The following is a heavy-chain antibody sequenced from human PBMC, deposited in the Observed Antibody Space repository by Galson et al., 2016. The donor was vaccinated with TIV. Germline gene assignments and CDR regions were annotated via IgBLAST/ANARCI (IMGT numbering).Heavy chain of an antibody. D-gene: IGHD6-13*01. CDR2: VTSSGEST. Sequence: SLRLSCAASGFTFDNYATHWVRQGPGGGLEWVSSVTSSGESTDYSDSVKGRFTISRDNAKNSLILQVNSLRIEDTGVYYCARSLGISAADLDHWGQGTLVTVSS. J-gene: IGHJ4*02. CDR1: GFTFDNYA. CDR3: ARSLGISAADLDH. V-gene: IGHV3-23*01.